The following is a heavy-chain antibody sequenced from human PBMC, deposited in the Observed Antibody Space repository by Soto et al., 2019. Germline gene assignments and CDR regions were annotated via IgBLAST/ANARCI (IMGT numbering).Heavy chain of an antibody. D-gene: IGHD3-10*01. V-gene: IGHV3-74*01. Sequence: GGSLRLSCAASGFTFSNYWMHWVREAPGKGLVWVSRINSDGITTNYADSVKGRFTISRDNAKNTLYLQMNSLRAEDTAVYYCARTSTITLFDYWSQGTLVTVSS. CDR3: ARTSTITLFDY. CDR1: GFTFSNYW. J-gene: IGHJ4*02. CDR2: INSDGITT.